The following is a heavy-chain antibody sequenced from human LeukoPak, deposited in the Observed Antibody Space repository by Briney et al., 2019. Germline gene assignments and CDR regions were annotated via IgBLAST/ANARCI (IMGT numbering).Heavy chain of an antibody. V-gene: IGHV4-34*01. J-gene: IGHJ4*02. CDR1: GGSFSGYY. Sequence: SETLSLTCAVYGGSFSGYYWSWIRQPPGKGLEWIGEINHSGSTNYNPSLKSRVTMSVDTSKNQFSLKLSSVTAADTAVYYCAKCSGGSGSFFDYWGQGTLVTVSS. D-gene: IGHD2-15*01. CDR2: INHSGST. CDR3: AKCSGGSGSFFDY.